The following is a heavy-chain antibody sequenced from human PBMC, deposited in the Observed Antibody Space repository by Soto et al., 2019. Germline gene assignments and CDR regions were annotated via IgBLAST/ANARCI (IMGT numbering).Heavy chain of an antibody. V-gene: IGHV3-7*01. CDR3: ARGRRYVKCPPNCSGDGY. D-gene: IGHD2-15*01. J-gene: IGHJ4*02. CDR1: GFTFSSYW. Sequence: EVQLVDSGGGLVQPGGSLRLSCAASGFTFSSYWMSWVRQAPGKGLEWVANIKQDGSEKYYVDSVKGRFTISRDNAKNSLYLQMNSLRAEDTAVYYCARGRRYVKCPPNCSGDGYLGQGTLVTVSS. CDR2: IKQDGSEK.